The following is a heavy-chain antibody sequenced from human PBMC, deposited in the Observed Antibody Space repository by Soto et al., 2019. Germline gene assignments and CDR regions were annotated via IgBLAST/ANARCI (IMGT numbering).Heavy chain of an antibody. CDR3: ARGAVVVVVAATRGPYGMDV. CDR2: ISSSGSTR. D-gene: IGHD2-15*01. V-gene: IGHV3-11*04. J-gene: IGHJ6*02. Sequence: GSLRLSCAASGFNFSDHYMTWIRQAPGKGMEWISYISSSGSTRNYADSVKGRFTISRDNAKNSLYLQMNSLRAEDTAVYYCARGAVVVVVAATRGPYGMDVWGQGTTVTVSS. CDR1: GFNFSDHY.